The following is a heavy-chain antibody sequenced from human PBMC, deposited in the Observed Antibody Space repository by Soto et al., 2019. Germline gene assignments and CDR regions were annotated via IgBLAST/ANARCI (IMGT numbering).Heavy chain of an antibody. CDR1: GFTFSTYS. CDR2: ISSSGGTI. J-gene: IGHJ6*02. CDR3: ARGHSGTYGSRYYAEDV. V-gene: IGHV3-48*01. Sequence: EVQLVESGGGLIQPGGSLRLSCVASGFTFSTYSMNWVRQAPGKGLEWVSYISSSGGTIYHTGSVKGRFTVSRDNAMNLLYLQMDSLRAEDTAVYYCARGHSGTYGSRYYAEDVWGQGTTVTVSS. D-gene: IGHD1-26*01.